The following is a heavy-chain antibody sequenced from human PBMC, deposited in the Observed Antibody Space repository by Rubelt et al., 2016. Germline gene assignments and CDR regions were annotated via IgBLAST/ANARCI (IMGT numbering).Heavy chain of an antibody. CDR3: AKGSTWGGMAVADT. V-gene: IGHV3-23*01. J-gene: IGHJ4*02. CDR1: GFTFSSYA. Sequence: EVQLLESGGGLVQPGGSLRLSCAASGFTFSSYAMTWVRQAPGKGLEWVSTISGSGGGTYYADSVKGRFTISRDNSKNTLYLQMNSRRAEDTAVYYCAKGSTWGGMAVADTWGQGTLVTVSS. CDR2: ISGSGGGT. D-gene: IGHD6-13*01.